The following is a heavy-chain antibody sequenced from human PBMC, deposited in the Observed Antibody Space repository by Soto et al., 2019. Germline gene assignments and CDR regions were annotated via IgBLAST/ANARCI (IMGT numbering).Heavy chain of an antibody. J-gene: IGHJ3*02. Sequence: QVQLQQWGAGLLKPSETLSLTCAVYGGSFGGYYWNWIRLPPGKGLEWIGQINQSGSTNYSPSLKSRVTVSVDTSNNEFSLKLHSVTAADTAVYYCARGRYSDSSGFYDACDIWGEGSMVTVSS. CDR1: GGSFGGYY. CDR3: ARGRYSDSSGFYDACDI. D-gene: IGHD3-22*01. V-gene: IGHV4-34*01. CDR2: INQSGST.